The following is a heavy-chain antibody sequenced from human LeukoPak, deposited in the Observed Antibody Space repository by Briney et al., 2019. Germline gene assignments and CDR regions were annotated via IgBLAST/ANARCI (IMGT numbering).Heavy chain of an antibody. CDR2: ISYDGSNK. J-gene: IGHJ4*02. Sequence: PGGSLRLSCAASGFTFSGYSMSWVRQAPGKGLEWVAVISYDGSNKYYADSVKGRFTISRDNAKNSLYLQMNSLRAEDTAVYYCARGLDSSSWYRLNYFDYWGQGTLVTVSS. CDR1: GFTFSGYS. CDR3: ARGLDSSSWYRLNYFDY. V-gene: IGHV3-30*04. D-gene: IGHD6-13*01.